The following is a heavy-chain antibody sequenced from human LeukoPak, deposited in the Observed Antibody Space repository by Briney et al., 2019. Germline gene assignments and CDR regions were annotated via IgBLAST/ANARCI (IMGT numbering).Heavy chain of an antibody. CDR2: IHYSGHT. J-gene: IGHJ6*02. V-gene: IGHV4-59*12. D-gene: IGHD1/OR15-1a*01. CDR3: ARDEQRGYYYGMDV. CDR1: GDSINSYY. Sequence: PSETLSLTCTVSGDSINSYYWSWIRQPPGKGLEWMAYIHYSGHTNYNPSLKSRVTISVDTSKNQFSLKLSSVTAADTAVYYCARDEQRGYYYGMDVWGQGTTVTVSS.